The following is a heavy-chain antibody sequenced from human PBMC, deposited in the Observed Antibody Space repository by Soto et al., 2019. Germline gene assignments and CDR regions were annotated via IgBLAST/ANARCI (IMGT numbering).Heavy chain of an antibody. Sequence: NPSETLSLTCTVSGGSISSGGYYWSWIRQHPGEGLEWIGYIYYSGSTYYNPSLKSRVTISVDTSKNQFSLKLSSVTAADTAVYYCARDRCTNGVGYPYYFDYWGQGTLVTVSS. CDR3: ARDRCTNGVGYPYYFDY. CDR1: GGSISSGGYY. CDR2: IYYSGST. V-gene: IGHV4-31*03. J-gene: IGHJ4*02. D-gene: IGHD2-8*01.